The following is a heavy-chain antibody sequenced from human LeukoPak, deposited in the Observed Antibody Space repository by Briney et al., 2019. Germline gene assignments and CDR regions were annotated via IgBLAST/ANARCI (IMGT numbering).Heavy chain of an antibody. CDR1: GGSFSGYY. CDR3: AREGSSSHFDY. CDR2: INHSGST. J-gene: IGHJ4*02. D-gene: IGHD6-6*01. Sequence: SETLSLTCAVYGGSFSGYYWSWIRQPPGKGLEWIGEINHSGSTNYNPSLKSRVTMSVDTSKKQFSLKLNSVTAADTAVYYCAREGSSSHFDYWGQGTLVTVSS. V-gene: IGHV4-34*01.